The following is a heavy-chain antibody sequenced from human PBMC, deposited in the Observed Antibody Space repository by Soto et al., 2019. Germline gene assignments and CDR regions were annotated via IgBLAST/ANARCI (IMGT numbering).Heavy chain of an antibody. CDR2: IFHLGNT. CDR1: GYSISSGYY. D-gene: IGHD5-12*01. V-gene: IGHV4-38-2*01. CDR3: ARVAGYNYGSFPFDH. J-gene: IGHJ4*02. Sequence: ETLSLTCAVSGYSISSGYYWGWVRQPPGKGPEWIGTIFHLGNTYSNPSLRGRLTISVDTSKNQFSLRLTSVTAADTAIYYCARVAGYNYGSFPFDHWGQGTLVTVS.